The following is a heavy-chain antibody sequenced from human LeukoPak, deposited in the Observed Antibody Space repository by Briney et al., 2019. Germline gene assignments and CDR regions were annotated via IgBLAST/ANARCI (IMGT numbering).Heavy chain of an antibody. J-gene: IGHJ4*02. CDR3: ARAMTIANYYFDY. CDR2: INHSGST. V-gene: IGHV4-34*01. CDR1: GGSFSGYY. Sequence: SETLSLTCAVYGGSFSGYYWSWIRQPPGKGLEWIGEINHSGSTNYNPSLKSRVTISVDTSKNQFSLKLSSVTAADTAVYYCARAMTIANYYFDYWGQGTLVTVSS. D-gene: IGHD4/OR15-4a*01.